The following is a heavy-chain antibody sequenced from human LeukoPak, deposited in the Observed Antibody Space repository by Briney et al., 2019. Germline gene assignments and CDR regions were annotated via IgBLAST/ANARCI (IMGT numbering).Heavy chain of an antibody. D-gene: IGHD2-2*01. CDR1: GYSISSGYY. CDR2: IYHSEST. Sequence: SETLSLTCTVSGYSISSGYYWGWIRQPPGKGLEWIGSIYHSESTYYNPSLKSRVTISVDTSKNQFSLKLSSVTAADTAVYYCARGRQRDDAFDIWGQGTMVTVSS. CDR3: ARGRQRDDAFDI. V-gene: IGHV4-38-2*02. J-gene: IGHJ3*02.